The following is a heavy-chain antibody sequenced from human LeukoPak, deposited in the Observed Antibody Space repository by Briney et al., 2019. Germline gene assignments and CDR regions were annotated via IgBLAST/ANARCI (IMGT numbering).Heavy chain of an antibody. D-gene: IGHD6-19*01. J-gene: IGHJ4*02. CDR2: ISAYNGNT. V-gene: IGHV1-18*01. CDR3: AEGTKIAVAGTPFDY. Sequence: ASVKVSCKASGYTFTSYGISWVRQAPGQGLEWMGWISAYNGNTNYAQKLQGRVTMTTDTSTNTDYMELRSLRSDDTAVYYCAEGTKIAVAGTPFDYWGQGTLVTVSS. CDR1: GYTFTSYG.